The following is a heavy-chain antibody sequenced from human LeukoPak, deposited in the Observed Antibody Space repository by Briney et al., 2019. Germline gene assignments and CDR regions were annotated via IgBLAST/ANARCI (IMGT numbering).Heavy chain of an antibody. V-gene: IGHV1-2*02. D-gene: IGHD3-10*01. CDR2: INSKSGGT. Sequence: GASVKVSCKASGYTFAGYYIQWVRQAPGQGLEWMGWINSKSGGTNFAQKFQGRVTMTRDTSTRTAYMELRSLRSDDTAVYYCARGSAYGFSMGYWGQGTLVTVSS. CDR3: ARGSAYGFSMGY. CDR1: GYTFAGYY. J-gene: IGHJ4*02.